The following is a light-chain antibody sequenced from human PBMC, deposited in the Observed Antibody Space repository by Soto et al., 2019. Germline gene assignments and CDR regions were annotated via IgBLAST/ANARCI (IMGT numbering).Light chain of an antibody. CDR2: EAS. V-gene: IGKV3-11*01. CDR1: QSISSF. J-gene: IGKJ1*01. Sequence: EIVLTQSPATLSLSPGERAPLSCRASQSISSFLGWYQRKPGQAPRLLIYEASNRATGIPARFSGSGSGTDFTLTISSLEPEDFAVYYCQHRSNWPRTFGQGTKVEIK. CDR3: QHRSNWPRT.